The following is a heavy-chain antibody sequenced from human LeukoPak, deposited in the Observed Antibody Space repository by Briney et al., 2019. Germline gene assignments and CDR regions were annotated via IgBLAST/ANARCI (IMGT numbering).Heavy chain of an antibody. CDR2: INGDGSST. D-gene: IGHD5-24*01. V-gene: IGHV3-74*01. CDR1: GFTLTNYW. J-gene: IGHJ6*02. Sequence: GGSLGLSCAASGFTLTNYWMHWVRQVPGKGLVWVSRINGDGSSTSYADSVKGRFTISRDNAKNTLYLQMNSLGAEDTAVYYCARDTRYNMDVWGQGTTVSVSS. CDR3: ARDTRYNMDV.